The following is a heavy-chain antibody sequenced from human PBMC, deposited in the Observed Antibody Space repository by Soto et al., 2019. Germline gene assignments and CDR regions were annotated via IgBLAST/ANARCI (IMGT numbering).Heavy chain of an antibody. CDR3: ASDCIQLWFRCSYSNDMDV. Sequence: PSQTLSLTCAISGDSVSSNSAAWNWIRQSPSRGLEWLGRTYYRSKWYNDYAVSVKSRITINPDTSKNQFSLQLNSVTPEDTAVYSAASDCIQLWFRCSYSNDMDVRRQGTTGTVSS. CDR1: GDSVSSNSAA. CDR2: TYYRSKWYN. J-gene: IGHJ6*02. V-gene: IGHV6-1*01. D-gene: IGHD5-18*01.